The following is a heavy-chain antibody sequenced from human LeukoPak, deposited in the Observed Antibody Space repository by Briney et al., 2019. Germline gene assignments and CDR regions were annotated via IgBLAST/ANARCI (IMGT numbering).Heavy chain of an antibody. CDR1: GFTFSSYS. CDR2: ISSSSSTI. V-gene: IGHV3-48*04. Sequence: GGSLRLSCAASGFTFSSYSMNWVRQAPGKGLEWVSYISSSSSTIYYADSVKGRFTISRDNAKNSLYLQMNSLRAEDTAVYYCATSNTYYDYVWGSYRPTSEEYWGQGTLVTVSS. D-gene: IGHD3-16*02. CDR3: ATSNTYYDYVWGSYRPTSEEY. J-gene: IGHJ4*02.